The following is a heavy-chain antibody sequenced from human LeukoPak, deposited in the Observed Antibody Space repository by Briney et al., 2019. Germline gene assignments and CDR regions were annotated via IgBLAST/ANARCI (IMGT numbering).Heavy chain of an antibody. CDR1: RGTFSRYG. Sequence: ASVKVSCKASRGTFSRYGITWVRQASGQGLEWMGWINPNSGGTNYAQKFQGRVTMTRDTSISTAYMELSRLRSDDTAVYYCASSLTGEEFFDYWGQGTLVTVSS. J-gene: IGHJ4*02. CDR3: ASSLTGEEFFDY. CDR2: INPNSGGT. D-gene: IGHD3-9*01. V-gene: IGHV1-2*02.